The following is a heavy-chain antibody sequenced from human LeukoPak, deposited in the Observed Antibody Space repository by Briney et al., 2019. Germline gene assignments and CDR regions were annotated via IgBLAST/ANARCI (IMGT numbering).Heavy chain of an antibody. V-gene: IGHV1-2*02. Sequence: ASLKLSCKASGYTFTGYYMHWVRQPPGQGLEWIGCINPNSGGTNYAQNINGRVITTRATSISTAYMELTMLSSDNTVVYYCWRGGIAAAGPLIDCWGQGTLVTVSS. CDR3: WRGGIAAAGPLIDC. D-gene: IGHD6-13*01. CDR2: INPNSGGT. J-gene: IGHJ4*02. CDR1: GYTFTGYY.